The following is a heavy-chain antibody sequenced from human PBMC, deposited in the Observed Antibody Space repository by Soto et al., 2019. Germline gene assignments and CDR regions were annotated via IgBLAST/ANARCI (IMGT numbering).Heavy chain of an antibody. CDR1: GGSISRVDYY. J-gene: IGHJ6*02. Sequence: QVQLQESGPGLVKPSQTLSLTCTVSGGSISRVDYYWSWIRQPPGKGLEWIGYIYYSGSTYYNPSLKSRLTMSVDTSKNQFSLTVSSVTAADTAVYYCAREEKRYDDYGMDVWGQGTTVTVSS. CDR3: AREEKRYDDYGMDV. CDR2: IYYSGST. V-gene: IGHV4-30-4*01.